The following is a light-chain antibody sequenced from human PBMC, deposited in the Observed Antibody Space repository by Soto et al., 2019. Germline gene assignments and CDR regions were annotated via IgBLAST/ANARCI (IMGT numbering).Light chain of an antibody. J-gene: IGLJ2*01. CDR3: CSYTGGTPLV. CDR2: EVS. V-gene: IGLV2-14*01. CDR1: SSDVGGYKY. Sequence: QSALTQPASVSGSPGQSITISCTGSSSDVGGYKYVSWYQQHPGKAPKLMIFEVSNRPSGVSNRFSGSKSGNTASLTISGLQAEDEGDYCCCSYTGGTPLVCGGGTKLTVL.